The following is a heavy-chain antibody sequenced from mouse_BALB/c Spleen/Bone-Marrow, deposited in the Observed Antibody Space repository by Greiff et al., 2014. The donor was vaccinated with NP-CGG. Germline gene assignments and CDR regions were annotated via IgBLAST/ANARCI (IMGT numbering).Heavy chain of an antibody. D-gene: IGHD3-2*01. CDR3: ATARATWFAY. CDR2: ILPGSGST. J-gene: IGHJ3*01. V-gene: IGHV1-9*01. Sequence: QVQLKESGAELMKPGASVKISCKATGYTFSSYWIEWVKQRPGHGLEWIGEILPGSGSTNYNEKFKGKATFTADTSSNTAYMQLSSLTSEGSAVYYCATARATWFAYWGQGTLVTVSA. CDR1: GYTFSSYW.